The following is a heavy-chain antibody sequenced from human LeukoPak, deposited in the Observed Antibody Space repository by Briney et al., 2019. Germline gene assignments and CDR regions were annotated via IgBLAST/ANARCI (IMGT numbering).Heavy chain of an antibody. V-gene: IGHV4-59*01. CDR1: GGSISSYY. D-gene: IGHD3-3*01. Sequence: SETLSLTCTVSGGSISSYYWSWIRQPPGKGQEWIGYIYYSGSTNYNPSLKSRVTISVDTSKNQFSLKLSSVTAADTAVYYCARDRPADYYDFWSGYGDNWFDPWGQGTLVTVSS. J-gene: IGHJ5*02. CDR2: IYYSGST. CDR3: ARDRPADYYDFWSGYGDNWFDP.